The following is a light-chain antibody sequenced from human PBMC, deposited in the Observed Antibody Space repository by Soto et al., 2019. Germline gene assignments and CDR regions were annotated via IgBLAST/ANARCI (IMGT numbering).Light chain of an antibody. V-gene: IGKV4-1*01. J-gene: IGKJ1*01. CDR1: RIVLHSPNNKTY. Sequence: DIVMTQSPDSLAVSLGERATINCKPSRIVLHSPNNKTYLAWYQQRPGRPSQLLIYWASTRASGVPDRFSGSGIWTAFTFTSSSLQAEHVAVHNCQKYTSPPNASGEGTKVAIK. CDR3: QKYTSPPNA. CDR2: WAS.